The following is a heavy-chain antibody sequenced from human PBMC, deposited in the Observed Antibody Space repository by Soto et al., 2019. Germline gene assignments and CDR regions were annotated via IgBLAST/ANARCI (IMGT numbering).Heavy chain of an antibody. CDR1: GFSLSNAGLG. V-gene: IGHV2-26*04. J-gene: IGHJ5*02. CDR3: ASTYTTSWYWFDP. CDR2: IFSYDEK. D-gene: IGHD6-13*01. Sequence: QVTVKESGPVLVKPTETLTLTCTVSGFSLSNAGLGVSWIRQSPGKALEWLAHIFSYDEKSYSTSLKSRLTISKDTSKSQVVLTMTNMDPVDTATYYCASTYTTSWYWFDPWGQGTLVTVSS.